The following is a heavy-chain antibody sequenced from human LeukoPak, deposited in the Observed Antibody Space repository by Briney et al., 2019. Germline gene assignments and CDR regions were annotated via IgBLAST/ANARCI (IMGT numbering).Heavy chain of an antibody. J-gene: IGHJ5*02. V-gene: IGHV4-59*08. D-gene: IGHD1-1*01. Sequence: SETLSLTCTVSGGSISSYYWSWIRQPPGKGLEWIGYIYYSGSTNYNPSLESRVTISVDTSKNQFSLKLSSVTAADTAAYYCARRSGEFDPWGQGTLVTVSS. CDR2: IYYSGST. CDR1: GGSISSYY. CDR3: ARRSGEFDP.